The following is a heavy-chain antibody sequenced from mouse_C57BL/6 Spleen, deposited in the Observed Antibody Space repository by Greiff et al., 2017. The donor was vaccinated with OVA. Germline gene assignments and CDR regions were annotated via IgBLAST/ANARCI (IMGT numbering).Heavy chain of an antibody. CDR3: ARSGEGYGNWYFDV. Sequence: EVQLQQSGPELVKPGASVKIPCKASGYTFTDYNMDWVKQSPGKRLEWIGDINPNNGGTIYNQKFKGKATLTVDKSSSTAYMELRSLTSEDTAVYYCARSGEGYGNWYFDVWGTGTTVTVSS. V-gene: IGHV1-18*01. CDR2: INPNNGGT. D-gene: IGHD2-1*01. CDR1: GYTFTDYN. J-gene: IGHJ1*03.